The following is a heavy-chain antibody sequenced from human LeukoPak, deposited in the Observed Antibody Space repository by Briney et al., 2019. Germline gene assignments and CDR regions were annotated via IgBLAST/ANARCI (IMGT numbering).Heavy chain of an antibody. J-gene: IGHJ3*02. Sequence: SETLSLTCTVSGGSIRRGDYYWSWIRQPPGKGLEWIGYIYYSGNTYYDPSLKSRVTISVDTSKKQFSLEMSSVTAADAAVYYCARATITMAVGVPADAFDIWGQGTVVTVSS. CDR1: GGSIRRGDYY. CDR2: IYYSGNT. CDR3: ARATITMAVGVPADAFDI. V-gene: IGHV4-30-4*08. D-gene: IGHD5-24*01.